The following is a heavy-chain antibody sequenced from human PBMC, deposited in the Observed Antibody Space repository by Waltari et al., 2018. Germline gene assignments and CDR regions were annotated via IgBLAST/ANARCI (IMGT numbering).Heavy chain of an antibody. J-gene: IGHJ5*02. V-gene: IGHV4-34*01. CDR2: INHSGST. CDR3: ARVGRVVPAAIRGIRAFDP. Sequence: QVQLQQWGAGLLKPSETLSLTCAVYGGSFSGYYWSWIREPPGKGLEWMGEINHSGSTNYNPSLKSRVTISVDTSKNQFSLKLSSVTAADTAVYYCARVGRVVPAAIRGIRAFDPWGQGTLVTVSS. D-gene: IGHD2-2*02. CDR1: GGSFSGYY.